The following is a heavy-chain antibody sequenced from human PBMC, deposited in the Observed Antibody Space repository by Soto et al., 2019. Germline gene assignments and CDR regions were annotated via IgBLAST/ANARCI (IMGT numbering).Heavy chain of an antibody. V-gene: IGHV3-33*01. CDR1: GFTFSSYG. CDR3: ARDPKYGSGGYTRAPFDY. Sequence: QVQLVESGGGVVQPGRSLRLSCAASGFTFSSYGMHWVRQAPGKGLEWVAVIWYDGSNKYYADSVKGRFTISRDNSKNTLYLHMNSLRAEDTAVYYCARDPKYGSGGYTRAPFDYWGQGTLVTVSS. J-gene: IGHJ4*02. D-gene: IGHD3-10*01. CDR2: IWYDGSNK.